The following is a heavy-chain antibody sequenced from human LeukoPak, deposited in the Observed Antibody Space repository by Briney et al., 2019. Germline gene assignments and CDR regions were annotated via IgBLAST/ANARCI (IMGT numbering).Heavy chain of an antibody. CDR1: GFTVSSNY. Sequence: PGGSLRLSCAAAGFTVSSNYMSWGRQAPGKGLEWVSVIYSGGSTYYADSVKGRFTISRDNSKNTLYLQMNSLRAEDTAVYYCARVRQWLVGKYFDYWGQGTLVTVSS. D-gene: IGHD6-19*01. CDR3: ARVRQWLVGKYFDY. V-gene: IGHV3-53*01. CDR2: IYSGGST. J-gene: IGHJ4*02.